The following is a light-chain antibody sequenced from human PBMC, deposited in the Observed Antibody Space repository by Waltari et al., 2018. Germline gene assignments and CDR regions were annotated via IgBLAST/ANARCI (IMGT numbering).Light chain of an antibody. J-gene: IGKJ4*01. CDR3: QQRSNWSPALT. Sequence: EIVLTQSPATLSLSPGERATLSCRASQSVGNYLAWYQQKPGQAPRLLIYDASNRATGIPARFSGSGSGTDSTLTISSLEPEDFAVYYCQQRSNWSPALTFGGGTKVEIK. CDR1: QSVGNY. V-gene: IGKV3-11*01. CDR2: DAS.